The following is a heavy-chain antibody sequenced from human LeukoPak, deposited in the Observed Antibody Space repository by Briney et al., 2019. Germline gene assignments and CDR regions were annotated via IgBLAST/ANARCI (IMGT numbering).Heavy chain of an antibody. V-gene: IGHV3-30*03. CDR1: GFSFSSYG. CDR2: ISSDGSNK. CDR3: AIDGYSYGYYFDY. Sequence: GRSLRLSCAASGFSFSSYGMHWVRQAPGKGLEWVAIISSDGSNKYYADSVEGRFTISRDNSKNTLYLQMNSLRAEDTAVFYCAIDGYSYGYYFDYWGQGTLVTVSS. D-gene: IGHD5-18*01. J-gene: IGHJ4*02.